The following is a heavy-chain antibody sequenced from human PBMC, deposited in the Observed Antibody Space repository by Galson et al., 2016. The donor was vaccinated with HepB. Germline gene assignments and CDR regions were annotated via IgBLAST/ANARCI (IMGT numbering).Heavy chain of an antibody. CDR1: GFTFSTYA. D-gene: IGHD6-19*01. CDR2: ISGSGAGT. J-gene: IGHJ3*02. V-gene: IGHV3-23*01. CDR3: AKSQPGYSSGWYTLPIDAFDI. Sequence: SLRLSCAASGFTFSTYAMSWVRQAPGKGLEWVSAISGSGAGTYYAGSVKGRFTISRDNSKNTLYLQMSSLRAEDTAVYYCAKSQPGYSSGWYTLPIDAFDIWGQGTMVTVSS.